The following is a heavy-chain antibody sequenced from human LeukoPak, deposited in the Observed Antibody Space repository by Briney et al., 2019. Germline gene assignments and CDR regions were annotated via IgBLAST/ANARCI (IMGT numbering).Heavy chain of an antibody. D-gene: IGHD3-16*01. CDR3: AKGYYDYVWGSYYFDY. CDR2: MSGSGGST. CDR1: GFTFSSYA. V-gene: IGHV3-23*01. Sequence: GGSLRLSCAASGFTFSSYAMSWVRQAPGKGLEWVSAMSGSGGSTYYADSVKGRFTISRDNSRDTLYLQMNSLRAEDTAVYYCAKGYYDYVWGSYYFDYWGQGTLVTVSS. J-gene: IGHJ4*02.